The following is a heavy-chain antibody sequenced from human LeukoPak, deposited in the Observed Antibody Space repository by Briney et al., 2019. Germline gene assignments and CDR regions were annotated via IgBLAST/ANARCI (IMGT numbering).Heavy chain of an antibody. CDR2: IKQDGSQK. J-gene: IGHJ4*02. V-gene: IGHV3-7*05. Sequence: GGSLRLSCAASGFTFSSFWMTWVRQAPGKGLEWVAIIKQDGSQKYYVDSVKGRFTISRDNARNSLYLQMNSLRAEDTAVYWAVAGTTYRGQGTLVTVSS. CDR1: GFTFSSFW. D-gene: IGHD6-19*01. CDR3: VAGTTY.